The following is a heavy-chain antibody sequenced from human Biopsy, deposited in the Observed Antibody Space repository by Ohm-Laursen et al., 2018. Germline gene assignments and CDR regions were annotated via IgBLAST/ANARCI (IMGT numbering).Heavy chain of an antibody. Sequence: SDTLSLTCIVSGDSISSYYWSWIRQPPGKGLEWIGFIHNSGSTDHNPSLKSRVTVSMDVSNNDFSLKLTSVTAADTAVYYCARALGGYDLSAYYIDSWGQGTLVTVSS. CDR1: GDSISSYY. J-gene: IGHJ4*02. CDR3: ARALGGYDLSAYYIDS. D-gene: IGHD3-22*01. V-gene: IGHV4-59*07. CDR2: IHNSGST.